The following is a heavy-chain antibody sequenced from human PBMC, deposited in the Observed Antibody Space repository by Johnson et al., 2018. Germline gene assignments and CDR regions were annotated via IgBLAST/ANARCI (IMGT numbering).Heavy chain of an antibody. CDR1: GFTFSSYG. Sequence: QVQLVESGGGVVQPGRSXRLSCTASGFTFSSYGLPWVRQAPGKGLEGVAVIAYDGSNKYYADSVKGRFTISRDNSKTTQYRQMNSLPAEDTAVYYGAKGGQWLDARVQHWGQGTLVTVSS. CDR2: IAYDGSNK. D-gene: IGHD6-19*01. V-gene: IGHV3-30*18. CDR3: AKGGQWLDARVQH. J-gene: IGHJ1*01.